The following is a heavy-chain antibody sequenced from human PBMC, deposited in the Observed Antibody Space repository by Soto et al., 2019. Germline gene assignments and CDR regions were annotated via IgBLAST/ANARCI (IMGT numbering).Heavy chain of an antibody. Sequence: QVQLVQSGAEVKKPGSSVKVACKASGGTFSSYAISWVRQAPGQGLEWMGGIIPIFGTANYAQKFQGRVTITADESTSTAYMELSSLRSEDTAVYYCTRGGLRRNVYSKFDYWGQGTLVTVSS. CDR2: IIPIFGTA. CDR1: GGTFSSYA. CDR3: TRGGLRRNVYSKFDY. D-gene: IGHD2-21*01. V-gene: IGHV1-69*01. J-gene: IGHJ4*02.